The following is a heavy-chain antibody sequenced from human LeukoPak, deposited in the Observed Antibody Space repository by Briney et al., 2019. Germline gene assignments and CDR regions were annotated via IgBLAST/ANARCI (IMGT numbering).Heavy chain of an antibody. V-gene: IGHV5-51*01. Sequence: GESLKISCKTSGYSFVSHWIVWVRQMPGKGLEWLGIIYPGDSDTRYSPSFQGQVTISADKSISTAYLHWSSLRASDTAMYYCARARFGGSGSYDLDYWGQGTLVTVSS. CDR1: GYSFVSHW. J-gene: IGHJ4*02. CDR2: IYPGDSDT. D-gene: IGHD3-10*01. CDR3: ARARFGGSGSYDLDY.